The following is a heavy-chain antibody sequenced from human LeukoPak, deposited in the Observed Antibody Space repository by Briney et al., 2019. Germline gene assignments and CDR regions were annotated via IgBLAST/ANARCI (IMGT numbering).Heavy chain of an antibody. D-gene: IGHD1-7*01. CDR1: GDSVSSDSAA. CDR3: ARGVNYSFDY. CDR2: TYHRSKWYN. Sequence: SQTLSLTFAISGDSVSSDSAAWNWIRQSPSRGLEWLGSTYHRSKWYNDYAASVISRISVSPDTPKNQFSLQLDSVTPEDTAVYYCARGVNYSFDYWGQGTLVTVSS. V-gene: IGHV6-1*01. J-gene: IGHJ4*02.